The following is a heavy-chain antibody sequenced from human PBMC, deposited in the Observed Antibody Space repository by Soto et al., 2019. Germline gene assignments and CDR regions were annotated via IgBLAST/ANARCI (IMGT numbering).Heavy chain of an antibody. D-gene: IGHD3-10*02. CDR3: AGESFTMLIDDDYCYSMDV. J-gene: IGHJ6*02. CDR2: INAGNGKT. Sequence: SVKVSCKAFGYTFTSYAIQWVRQAPGQRLELVGWINAGNGKTKYSQNSLGRVTITRDTSAITAYMGLSSLRSDDMAVYYCAGESFTMLIDDDYCYSMDVWGQGTRVTVSS. V-gene: IGHV1-3*01. CDR1: GYTFTSYA.